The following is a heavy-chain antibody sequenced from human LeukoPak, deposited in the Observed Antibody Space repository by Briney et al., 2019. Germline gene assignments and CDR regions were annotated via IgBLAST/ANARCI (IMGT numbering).Heavy chain of an antibody. Sequence: GGSLRLSCTVSGFTASSNSMSWVRQAPGKGLEWVSFIYSDNTHYSDSVKGRFTISRDNSKNTLYLQMDSLRAEDTAVYYCARRAGAYSHPYDYWGQGTLVTVSS. CDR3: ARRAGAYSHPYDY. CDR2: IYSDNT. V-gene: IGHV3-53*01. J-gene: IGHJ4*02. CDR1: GFTASSNS. D-gene: IGHD4/OR15-4a*01.